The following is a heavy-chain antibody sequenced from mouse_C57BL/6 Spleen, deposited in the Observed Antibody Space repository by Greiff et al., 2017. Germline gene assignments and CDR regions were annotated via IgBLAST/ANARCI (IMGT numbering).Heavy chain of an antibody. CDR2: LSSGGSST. D-gene: IGHD2-2*01. CDR3: ASEIYYGYDEDAY. J-gene: IGHJ3*01. Sequence: EVMLVESGGDLVKPGGSLKLSCAASGFTFSSYGMSWVRQTPDKRLEWVATLSSGGSSTYYPESVKGRFTSSRDNAKNTLYLQMSSLKSEDTAMYYYASEIYYGYDEDAYWGQGTLVTVSA. V-gene: IGHV5-6*01. CDR1: GFTFSSYG.